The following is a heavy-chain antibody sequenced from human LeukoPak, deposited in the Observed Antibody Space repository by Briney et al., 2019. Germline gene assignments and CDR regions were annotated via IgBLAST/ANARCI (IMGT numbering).Heavy chain of an antibody. CDR3: ARSGGTYRYYYYMDV. CDR1: GGSISSYY. CDR2: IYYSGST. V-gene: IGHV4-59*01. Sequence: PSETLSLTCTVSGGSISSYYWSWIRQPPGKGLEWIGYIYYSGSTNYNPSLKSRVPISVDTSKNQFSSKLSYVTAAGTAVFYCARSGGTYRYYYYMDVWGKGTTVSVFS. J-gene: IGHJ6*03. D-gene: IGHD1-26*01.